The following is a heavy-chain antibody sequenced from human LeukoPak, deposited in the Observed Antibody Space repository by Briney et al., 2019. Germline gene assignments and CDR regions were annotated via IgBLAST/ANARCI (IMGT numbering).Heavy chain of an antibody. V-gene: IGHV1-69*05. Sequence: GASVKVSCKASGYTFTSYGISWVRQAPGQGLEWMGGIIPIFGTANYAQKFQGRVTITTDESTSTAYMELSSLRSEDTAVYYCARGSLTVTTLTYYMDVWGKGTTVTVSS. J-gene: IGHJ6*03. CDR1: GYTFTSYG. CDR3: ARGSLTVTTLTYYMDV. D-gene: IGHD4-17*01. CDR2: IIPIFGTA.